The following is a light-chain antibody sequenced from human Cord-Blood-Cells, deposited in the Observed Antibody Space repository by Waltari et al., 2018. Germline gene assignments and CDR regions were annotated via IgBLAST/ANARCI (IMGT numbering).Light chain of an antibody. J-gene: IGKJ3*01. CDR1: QGISSS. Sequence: DIQLTQSPSFLSASVGDRVTITCRASQGISSSLAWYQQKPGKAPKLLIYAASTLQSGVPSRFSGSGSGTEFTLTISSLQPEDFATYYCQQLNSYLFTFGPGTKVDIK. V-gene: IGKV1-9*01. CDR2: AAS. CDR3: QQLNSYLFT.